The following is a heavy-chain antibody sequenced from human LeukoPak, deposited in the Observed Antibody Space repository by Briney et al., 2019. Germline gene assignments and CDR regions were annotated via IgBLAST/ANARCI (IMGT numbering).Heavy chain of an antibody. D-gene: IGHD2-2*01. CDR2: INPNSGGA. CDR3: AREIPCSSSSCLDY. CDR1: GYTFTAYY. Sequence: GASVKVSCKASGYTFTAYYMHWVRQAPGQGLEWMGWINPNSGGANFAQKFQGRVTMTRDTSITTAYMELSRLRSDDTAVYYCAREIPCSSSSCLDYWGQGTLVTVSS. V-gene: IGHV1-2*02. J-gene: IGHJ4*02.